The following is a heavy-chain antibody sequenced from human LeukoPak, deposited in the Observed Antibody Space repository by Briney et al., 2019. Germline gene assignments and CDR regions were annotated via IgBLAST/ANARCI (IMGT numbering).Heavy chain of an antibody. J-gene: IGHJ4*02. CDR1: GFTFSSYS. V-gene: IGHV3-21*01. CDR2: ISSSSSYI. Sequence: GALRLSCAASGFTFSSYSMNWVRQAPGKGLEWVSSISSSSSYIYYADSVKGRFTISRDNAKNSLYLQMNSLRAEDTAVYYCARDGEGGLLYYFDYWGQGTLVTVSS. CDR3: ARDGEGGLLYYFDY.